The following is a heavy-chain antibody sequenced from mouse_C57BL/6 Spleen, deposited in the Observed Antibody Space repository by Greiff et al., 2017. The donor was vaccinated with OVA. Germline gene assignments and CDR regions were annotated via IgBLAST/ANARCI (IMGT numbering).Heavy chain of an antibody. Sequence: VQLQQSGAELVKPGASVKISCKASGYAFSSYWMNWVKQRPGKGLEWIGQIYPGDGDTNYNGKFKGKATLTADKSSSTAYMQLSSLTAEDSAVYFCARKYGNLYYFDYWGQGTTLTVSS. D-gene: IGHD2-1*01. V-gene: IGHV1-80*01. CDR1: GYAFSSYW. CDR3: ARKYGNLYYFDY. J-gene: IGHJ2*01. CDR2: IYPGDGDT.